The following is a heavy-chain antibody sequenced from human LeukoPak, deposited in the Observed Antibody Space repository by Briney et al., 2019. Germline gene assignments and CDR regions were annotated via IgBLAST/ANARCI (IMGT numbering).Heavy chain of an antibody. D-gene: IGHD3-10*01. CDR3: ARGRGTTMVRGVITNYFDL. Sequence: ASVKVSCRASRYTFTAHYIHWVRQAPGQGLEWMGWIDPNSGGTNYAQRFLGSVTMTGDTSINTAFMEVRRLRSDDTAIYYCARGRGTTMVRGVITNYFDLWGRGSLVTVSS. J-gene: IGHJ2*01. CDR2: IDPNSGGT. V-gene: IGHV1-2*02. CDR1: RYTFTAHY.